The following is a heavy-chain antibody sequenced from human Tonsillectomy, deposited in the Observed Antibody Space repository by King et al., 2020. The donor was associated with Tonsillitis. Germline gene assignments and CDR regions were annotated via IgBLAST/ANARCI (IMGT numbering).Heavy chain of an antibody. CDR2: IYYSGST. Sequence: QLQESGPGLVKPSETLSLTCTVSGGSISSYYWSWIRQPPGKGLEWIGYIYYSGSTNYNPSLKSRVTISVDTSKNQFSLKLSSVTAADTAVYYCARHPDYDILTGVGMDVWGQGTTVTVSS. D-gene: IGHD3-9*01. CDR3: ARHPDYDILTGVGMDV. J-gene: IGHJ6*02. CDR1: GGSISSYY. V-gene: IGHV4-59*08.